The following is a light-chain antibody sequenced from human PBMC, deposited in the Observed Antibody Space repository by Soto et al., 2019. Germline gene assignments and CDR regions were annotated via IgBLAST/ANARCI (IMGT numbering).Light chain of an antibody. V-gene: IGKV2-30*01. CDR2: KVS. CDR3: MQGTHWPYS. J-gene: IGKJ2*03. Sequence: DVVMTQSPLSLPVTLGQPASISCRSNQSLVYGDGNTYLNWFLQRPGQSPRRLIYKVSNRDSGVPDRFSGSGSGTDFTLRVSRVEAEDVGVYYCMQGTHWPYSFGQGTKLEIK. CDR1: QSLVYGDGNTY.